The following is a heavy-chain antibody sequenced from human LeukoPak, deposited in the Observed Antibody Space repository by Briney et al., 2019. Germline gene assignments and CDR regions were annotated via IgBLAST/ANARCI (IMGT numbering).Heavy chain of an antibody. CDR2: ISGSGGST. J-gene: IGHJ4*02. V-gene: IGHV3-23*01. CDR3: AKALIVVVPAAYDY. Sequence: PGGSLRLSCAASGFTFSSYAMSWVGQAPGKGLEWVSAISGSGGSTYYADSVKGRFTISRDNSKNTLYLQMNSLRAEDTAVYYCAKALIVVVPAAYDYWGQGTLVTVSS. D-gene: IGHD2-2*01. CDR1: GFTFSSYA.